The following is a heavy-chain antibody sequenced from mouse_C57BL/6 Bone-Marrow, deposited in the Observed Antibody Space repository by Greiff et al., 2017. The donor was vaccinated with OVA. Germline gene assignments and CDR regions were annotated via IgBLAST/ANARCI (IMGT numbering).Heavy chain of an antibody. V-gene: IGHV1-53*01. CDR2: INPSNGGT. CDR1: GYTFTSYW. CDR3: FLLLRSFAY. J-gene: IGHJ3*01. Sequence: VQLQQPGTELVKPGASVKLSCKASGYTFTSYWMHWVKQRPGQGLEWIGNINPSNGGTNYNEKFKSKATLTEDKSSSPAYMELRSLTSEDSAVYFCFLLLRSFAYWGHGTLVTVSA. D-gene: IGHD1-1*01.